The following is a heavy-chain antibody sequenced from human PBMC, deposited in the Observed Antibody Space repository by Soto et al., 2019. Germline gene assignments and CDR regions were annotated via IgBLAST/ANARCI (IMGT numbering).Heavy chain of an antibody. CDR2: IYHSGST. J-gene: IGHJ4*02. V-gene: IGHV4-38-2*01. CDR1: VYSISSGYY. D-gene: IGHD6-13*01. Sequence: PSETLSVTCAVSVYSISSGYYWGCIRQPPGKGLEWIGSIYHSGSTYYNPSLKSRVTISVDTSKNQFSLKLSSVTAADTAVYYCARGDSSSWYYFDYWGQGTLVTVSS. CDR3: ARGDSSSWYYFDY.